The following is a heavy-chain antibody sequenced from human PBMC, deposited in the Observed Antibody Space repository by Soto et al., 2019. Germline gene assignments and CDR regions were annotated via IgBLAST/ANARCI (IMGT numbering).Heavy chain of an antibody. J-gene: IGHJ4*02. V-gene: IGHV3-21*05. CDR1: GFTFRSFT. D-gene: IGHD1-7*01. CDR2: SSNSGSFT. Sequence: PGGSLRLSCAASGFTFRSFTMNWIRQAPGKGLEWIGYSSNSGSFTRYADSVKGRFSISRDNAKNSLYLQINSLRGDDTAIYYCVRSGENYNLLDYWGQGTPVTVSS. CDR3: VRSGENYNLLDY.